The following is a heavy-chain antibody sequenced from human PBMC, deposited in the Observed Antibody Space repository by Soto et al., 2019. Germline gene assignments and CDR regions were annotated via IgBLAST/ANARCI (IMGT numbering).Heavy chain of an antibody. CDR1: GGSIYRSCYY. CDR3: GKVLVGATGHTDSDS. J-gene: IGHJ4*02. V-gene: IGHV4-39*01. CDR2: TDYNGVT. D-gene: IGHD2-15*01. Sequence: PSETLSLTCTVSGGSIYRSCYYWGWLRQPPGRGLEGIGNTDYNGVTYFNPSLKRRVTISRDTSKNQFSLKLTSVTAADKALYYCGKVLVGATGHTDSDSWGPGTLVTVSS.